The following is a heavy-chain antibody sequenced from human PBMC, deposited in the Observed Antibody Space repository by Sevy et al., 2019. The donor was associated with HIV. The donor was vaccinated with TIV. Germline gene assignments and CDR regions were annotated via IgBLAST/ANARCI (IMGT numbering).Heavy chain of an antibody. CDR1: GGSISSSSYY. J-gene: IGHJ4*02. V-gene: IGHV4-39*01. CDR2: IYYSGST. CDR3: ARQIPSRRGYYGSGSWGYFDY. Sequence: SETLSLTCTVSGGSISSSSYYWGWIRQPPGKGLEWIGSIYYSGSTYYNPSLKSRVTISVDTSKNQFSLKLSSVTAAETAVYYCARQIPSRRGYYGSGSWGYFDYWGQGTLVTVSS. D-gene: IGHD3-10*01.